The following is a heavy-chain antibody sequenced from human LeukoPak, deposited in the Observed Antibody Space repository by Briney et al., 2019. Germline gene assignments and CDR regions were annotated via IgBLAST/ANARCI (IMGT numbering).Heavy chain of an antibody. Sequence: PGGSLRLSCAASGFTFSSYAMSWVRQAPGKGLEWVSAISGSGGSTYYADSVKGRFTISRDNSKNTLYLQMNSLRAEDTAVYYCARVSGQRAFVVEPPPLGWFDSWGQGTLVTVSS. CDR1: GFTFSSYA. J-gene: IGHJ5*01. CDR3: ARVSGQRAFVVEPPPLGWFDS. D-gene: IGHD2-15*01. CDR2: ISGSGGST. V-gene: IGHV3-23*01.